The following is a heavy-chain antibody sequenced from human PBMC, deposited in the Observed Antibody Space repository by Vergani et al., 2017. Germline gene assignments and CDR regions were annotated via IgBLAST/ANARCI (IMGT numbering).Heavy chain of an antibody. CDR1: GFTFSSYS. CDR2: ISSSSSYI. D-gene: IGHD2-15*01. J-gene: IGHJ5*02. V-gene: IGHV3-21*01. Sequence: EVQLVESGGGLVKPGGSLRLSCAASGFTFSSYSMNWVRQAPGKGLEWVSSISSSSSYIYYADSVKGRFTISRDNAKNSLYLQMNSLRAEGTAVYYCARGVVVAATVPLGWFDPWGQGTLVTVSS. CDR3: ARGVVVAATVPLGWFDP.